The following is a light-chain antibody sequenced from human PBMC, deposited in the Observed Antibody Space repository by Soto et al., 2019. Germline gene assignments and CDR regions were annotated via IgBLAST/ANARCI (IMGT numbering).Light chain of an antibody. CDR2: EVS. J-gene: IGLJ1*01. CDR1: SSDVGGYNY. CDR3: GSYTGSIYV. Sequence: QSVLTQPASVSGSPGQSITISCTGTSSDVGGYNYVSWYQQHPGKAPKLMIYEVSNRPSGVSNRFSGSKSGNTASLTISGLQAEDEADYYCGSYTGSIYVFGTGTKVTV. V-gene: IGLV2-14*01.